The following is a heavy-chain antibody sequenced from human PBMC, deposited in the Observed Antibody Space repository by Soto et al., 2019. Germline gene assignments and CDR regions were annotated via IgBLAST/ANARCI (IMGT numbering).Heavy chain of an antibody. J-gene: IGHJ4*02. CDR2: VNPSGGHT. D-gene: IGHD2-21*02. Sequence: QVQLMQSGAEVKKPGASVKVSCKASGDTFTDYYIHWVRQAPGQGLELKGTVNPSGGHTTYAQHFIGRVTMTRDTAASKLYMELTSLTSDDTAIYYCARGGHVVVVTAAVDYWGQGTLVTVSS. CDR1: GDTFTDYY. V-gene: IGHV1-46*01. CDR3: ARGGHVVVVTAAVDY.